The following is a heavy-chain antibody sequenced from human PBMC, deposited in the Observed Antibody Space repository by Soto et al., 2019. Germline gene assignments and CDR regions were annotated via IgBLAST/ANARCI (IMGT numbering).Heavy chain of an antibody. CDR3: AKDFFRLGRGGFDI. CDR2: MSHDGSNK. Sequence: QVQLVESGGGVVQPGRSLRLSCAASGFTFSNYGFHWVRQAPGKGLEWVAVMSHDGSNKYYADSVKGRFTISRDNSKNPLVSPINSLETWGHGVFFLAKDFFRLGRGGFDIRGQGTMVTVSS. V-gene: IGHV3-30*18. J-gene: IGHJ3*02. D-gene: IGHD3-10*01. CDR1: GFTFSNYG.